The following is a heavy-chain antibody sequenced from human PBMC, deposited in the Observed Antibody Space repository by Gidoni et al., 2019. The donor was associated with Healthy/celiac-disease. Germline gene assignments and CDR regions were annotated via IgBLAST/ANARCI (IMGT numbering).Heavy chain of an antibody. CDR2: INPSGGST. D-gene: IGHD4-17*01. V-gene: IGHV1-46*01. CDR1: GDNFPRSH. CDR3: ARDIAMTTVTIGVNWFDP. J-gene: IGHJ5*02. Sequence: QVQVGQSGAEVKKPGAPVKGSCTASGDNFPRSHMHWVRQAPGQGIEWMGIINPSGGSTSYAQKFQGRVTMTRDTSTSTVYMDLSSLRSEDTAVYYCARDIAMTTVTIGVNWFDPWGQGTLVTVSS.